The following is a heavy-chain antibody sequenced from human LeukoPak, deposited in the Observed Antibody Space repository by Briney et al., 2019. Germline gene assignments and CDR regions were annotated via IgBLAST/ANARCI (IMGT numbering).Heavy chain of an antibody. J-gene: IGHJ4*02. D-gene: IGHD3-22*01. CDR3: ARDVGYYYDSSGYFHYYFDY. Sequence: SVKVSCKASGGTFSSYAISWVRQAPGQGLEWMGGIIPIFGTANYAQKFQGRVTITTDESTSTAYMELSSLRSEDTAVYYCARDVGYYYDSSGYFHYYFDYWGQGTLATVSS. V-gene: IGHV1-69*05. CDR1: GGTFSSYA. CDR2: IIPIFGTA.